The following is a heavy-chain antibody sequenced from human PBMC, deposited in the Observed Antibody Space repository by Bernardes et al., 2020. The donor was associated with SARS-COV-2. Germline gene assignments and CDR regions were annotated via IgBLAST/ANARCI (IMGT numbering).Heavy chain of an antibody. CDR3: ARGLLVVTTKTFDY. Sequence: SETLSLTCGVYGGSFSGHYWTWIRQPPGKGLEWIGEINDSGSTNYNPSLKSRVTISVDTSKNQFSLKMSSVTAADTAVYFCARGLLVVTTKTFDYWGHGTLVTVSS. CDR1: GGSFSGHY. V-gene: IGHV4-34*01. J-gene: IGHJ4*01. CDR2: INDSGST. D-gene: IGHD2-21*02.